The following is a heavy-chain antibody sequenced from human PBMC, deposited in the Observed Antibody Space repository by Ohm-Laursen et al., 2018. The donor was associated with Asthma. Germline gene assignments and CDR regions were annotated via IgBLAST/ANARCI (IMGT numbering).Heavy chain of an antibody. Sequence: SLRLSCAASGFTFSDSYMSWIRQAPGKGLEWVSYISGSGSYTNYADSVRGRFTISRDNAKNSLYLRMNSLRAEDTAVYYCAVRTTSAGFDVWGQGTTVTVSS. CDR3: AVRTTSAGFDV. D-gene: IGHD1-1*01. CDR1: GFTFSDSY. J-gene: IGHJ6*02. CDR2: ISGSGSYT. V-gene: IGHV3-11*06.